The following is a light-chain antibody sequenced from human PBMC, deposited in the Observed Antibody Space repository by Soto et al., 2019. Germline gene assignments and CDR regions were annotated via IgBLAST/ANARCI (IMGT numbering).Light chain of an antibody. CDR2: GAS. CDR3: QQYNNWPPAWT. CDR1: QSVSSY. J-gene: IGKJ1*01. V-gene: IGKV3-15*01. Sequence: EIVMTQSPATLSVSPGERATLSCRASQSVSSYLAWYQQKPGQAPRLLIYGASTGATGIPARFSGSGSGTEFTLTISSLQSEDSAVYYCQQYNNWPPAWTFGQGTKVEIK.